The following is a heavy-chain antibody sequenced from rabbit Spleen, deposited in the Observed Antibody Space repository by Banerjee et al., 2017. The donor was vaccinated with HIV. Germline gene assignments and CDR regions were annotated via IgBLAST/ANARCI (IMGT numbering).Heavy chain of an antibody. Sequence: QEQLVESGGGLVQPGGSLTLTCTASGFSFSSYGVSWVRQAPGKGLEWIGYIDPVFGITYYANWVNGRFTISSHNAQNTLFLQLNSLTAADTATYFCVREVAAKFSLWGPGTLVTVS. CDR1: GFSFSSYG. D-gene: IGHD4-1*01. CDR3: VREVAAKFSL. V-gene: IGHV1S47*01. CDR2: IDPVFGIT. J-gene: IGHJ4*01.